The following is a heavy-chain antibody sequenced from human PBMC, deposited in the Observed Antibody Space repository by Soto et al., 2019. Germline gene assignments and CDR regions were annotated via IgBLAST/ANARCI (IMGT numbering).Heavy chain of an antibody. V-gene: IGHV3-30*03. Sequence: QVQLVESGGGVVQPGRSLRLSCAASGFSFSSYCMQWVRQAPGKGLEWVAVISYDGSNKYYADSVKDRFTISRDNSKKTLYLQMNSLRADDTAVYYCVAGQYFFDYCGQGTLVTVSS. CDR2: ISYDGSNK. J-gene: IGHJ4*02. CDR1: GFSFSSYC. CDR3: VAGQYFFDY. D-gene: IGHD6-19*01.